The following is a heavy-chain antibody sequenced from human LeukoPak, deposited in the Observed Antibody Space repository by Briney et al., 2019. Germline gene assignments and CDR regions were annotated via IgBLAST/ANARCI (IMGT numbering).Heavy chain of an antibody. V-gene: IGHV3-21*01. CDR2: ISSSSSYI. Sequence: GGSLRLSCADSGFTFSSYSMNWVRQAPGKGLEWVSSISSSSSYIYYADSVKGRFTISRDNAKNSLYLQMNSLRAEDTAVYYCARDLIVGAIGFAYWGQGTLVTVSS. J-gene: IGHJ4*02. CDR3: ARDLIVGAIGFAY. D-gene: IGHD1-26*01. CDR1: GFTFSSYS.